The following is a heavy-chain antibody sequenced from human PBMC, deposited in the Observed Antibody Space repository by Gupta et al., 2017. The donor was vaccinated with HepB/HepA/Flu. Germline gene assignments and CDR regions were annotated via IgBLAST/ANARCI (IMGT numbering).Heavy chain of an antibody. CDR3: ARAPLSRSFSNDYYFYAMDV. CDR1: GYTFTDYY. Sequence: QVQLVQSGAEVKKPGASVKVSCKASGYTFTDYYMHWVRQAPGQGLEWMGWINPNSGGTNYPKKFQGWVTRTRDTSISKAYMELRRLKSDDTAVYYGARAPLSRSFSNDYYFYAMDVWGQGTTVTVSS. V-gene: IGHV1-2*04. CDR2: INPNSGGT. D-gene: IGHD3-16*01. J-gene: IGHJ6*02.